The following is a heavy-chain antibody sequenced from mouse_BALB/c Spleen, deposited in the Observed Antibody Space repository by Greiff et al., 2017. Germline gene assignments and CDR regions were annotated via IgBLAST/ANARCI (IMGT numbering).Heavy chain of an antibody. J-gene: IGHJ3*01. V-gene: IGHV6-6*02. Sequence: EVQLQESGGGLVQPGGSMKLTCVASGFTFSNYWMNWVRQSPEKGLEWVAEIRLKSNNYATHYAESVKGRFTISRDDSKSSVYLQMNNLRAEDTGIYDCTLPFAYWGQGTLVTVSA. CDR2: IRLKSNNYAT. CDR1: GFTFSNYW. CDR3: TLPFAY.